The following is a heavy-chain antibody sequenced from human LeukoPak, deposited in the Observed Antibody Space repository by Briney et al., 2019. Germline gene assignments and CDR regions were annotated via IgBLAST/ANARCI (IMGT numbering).Heavy chain of an antibody. D-gene: IGHD4-17*01. CDR1: GGSINSGNYY. V-gene: IGHV4-61*02. J-gene: IGHJ4*02. Sequence: SETLSLTCSVSGGSINSGNYYWSWIRQPAGKGLEWIGRIYTSGSTNYNPSLKSRVTISVDTSKNQFSLKLSSVTAADTAVYYCARDYGDHNWGQGTLVTVSS. CDR3: ARDYGDHN. CDR2: IYTSGST.